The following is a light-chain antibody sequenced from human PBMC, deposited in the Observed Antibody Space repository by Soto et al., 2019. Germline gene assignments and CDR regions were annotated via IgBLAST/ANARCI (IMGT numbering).Light chain of an antibody. J-gene: IGLJ3*02. Sequence: QSALTQPASVSGAPGQSITISCSGNSNDIGGYNYVSWYQQYPGKVPKVIIYEVSNRPSGVSNRFTGSKSGNTASLTISGLQAEDEADYYCCSYTSSADLVFGGGTKLTVL. V-gene: IGLV2-14*01. CDR3: CSYTSSADLV. CDR1: SNDIGGYNY. CDR2: EVS.